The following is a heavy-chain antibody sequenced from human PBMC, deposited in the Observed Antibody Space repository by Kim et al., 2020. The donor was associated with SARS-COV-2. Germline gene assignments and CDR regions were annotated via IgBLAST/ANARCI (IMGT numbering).Heavy chain of an antibody. V-gene: IGHV3-30*04. J-gene: IGHJ5*02. Sequence: GGSLRLSCAASGFTFSSYAMHWVRQAPGKGLEWVAVISYDGSNKYYADSVKGRFTISRDNSKNTLYLQMNSLRAEDTAVYYCARDIYGDYTDNWFDPWGQGTLVTVSS. CDR2: ISYDGSNK. CDR3: ARDIYGDYTDNWFDP. D-gene: IGHD4-17*01. CDR1: GFTFSSYA.